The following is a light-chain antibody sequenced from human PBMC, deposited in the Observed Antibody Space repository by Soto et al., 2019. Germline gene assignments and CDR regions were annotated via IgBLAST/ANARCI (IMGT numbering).Light chain of an antibody. CDR2: DVS. V-gene: IGLV2-14*03. CDR3: CSYTGTNSPYV. CDR1: SSDVGGYNY. J-gene: IGLJ1*01. Sequence: QSVLSQPDSVSGSPGQSITISCTGTSSDVGGYNYVSWYQQHPGKAPKLMIYDVSNRPSGVSDRFSGSKSGNTASLIVSGLQPEDEADYYCCSYTGTNSPYVFGTGTKVTVL.